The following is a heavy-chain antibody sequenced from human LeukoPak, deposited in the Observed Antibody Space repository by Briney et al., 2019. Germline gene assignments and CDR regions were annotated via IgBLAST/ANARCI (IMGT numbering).Heavy chain of an antibody. D-gene: IGHD2-21*02. Sequence: GGSLRLSCAASGFSFSSHGVHWFRQAPGKGLEWVTFIRYDGSNKYYAESVKGRFTISRDNSKNTLYLQMNNLRPEDTAVYYCAKAFNTARSSYYFDYWGQGTLVTVSS. CDR2: IRYDGSNK. CDR1: GFSFSSHG. CDR3: AKAFNTARSSYYFDY. V-gene: IGHV3-30*02. J-gene: IGHJ4*02.